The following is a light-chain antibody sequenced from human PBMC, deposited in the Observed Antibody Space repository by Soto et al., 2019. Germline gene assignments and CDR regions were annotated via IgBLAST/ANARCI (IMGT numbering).Light chain of an antibody. V-gene: IGLV2-23*02. Sequence: QSALTQPASVSGSPGQSITISCTGTSSDVGSYDRVSWYQQHPGKAPNLMIYDVSKRPSGVSNRVSGSKSGNTASLTISGLQAEDEADYYCCSYAGSTTFAVFGTGTKVTVL. CDR2: DVS. CDR1: SSDVGSYDR. J-gene: IGLJ1*01. CDR3: CSYAGSTTFAV.